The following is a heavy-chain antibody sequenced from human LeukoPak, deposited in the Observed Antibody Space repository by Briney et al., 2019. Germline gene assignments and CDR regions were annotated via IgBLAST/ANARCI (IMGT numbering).Heavy chain of an antibody. V-gene: IGHV3-23*01. D-gene: IGHD2-21*02. CDR3: AKGGDSYYSHYYMDV. Sequence: HSGGSLRLSCAASGFIFSNFAMTGVPQAPGKGLEGISSISDGGGSTYYADSVKGRFTISRENPENTLSLKVNSLRAEDSAIYYCAKGGDSYYSHYYMDVWGKGTTVTVSS. J-gene: IGHJ6*03. CDR2: ISDGGGST. CDR1: GFIFSNFA.